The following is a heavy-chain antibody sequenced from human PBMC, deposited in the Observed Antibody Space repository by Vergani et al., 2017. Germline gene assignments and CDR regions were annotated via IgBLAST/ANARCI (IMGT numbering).Heavy chain of an antibody. CDR1: GGTFSSNS. D-gene: IGHD3-22*01. CDR2: IIPIFGTT. J-gene: IGHJ4*02. Sequence: QVQLAQSGAEVKKPGSSVKVSCKASGGTFSSNSISWVRQAPGQGLEWMGRIIPIFGTTSYAQKFQGIVTILADESTSTAYMELSSLRSEDTAVYYCAKSSGYYSYYFDFCCQGTLVTVSS. V-gene: IGHV1-69*13. CDR3: AKSSGYYSYYFDF.